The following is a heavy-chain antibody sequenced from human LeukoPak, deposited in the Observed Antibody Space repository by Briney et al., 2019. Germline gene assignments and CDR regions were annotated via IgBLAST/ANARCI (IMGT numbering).Heavy chain of an antibody. V-gene: IGHV4-34*01. CDR1: SGSLSGYY. Sequence: PSETLSLTCGVSSGSLSGYYWRWIRQPPGGGLEWIGEINYSGSPNYNPSLKSRVTISGDTSKKQFSLNLTSETAADTGVYYCARGVDLWGRGTPVTVSS. J-gene: IGHJ2*01. CDR3: ARGVDL. CDR2: INYSGSP.